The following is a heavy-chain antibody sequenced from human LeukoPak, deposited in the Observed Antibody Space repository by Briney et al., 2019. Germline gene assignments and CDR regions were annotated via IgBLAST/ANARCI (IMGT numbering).Heavy chain of an antibody. Sequence: GGSLRLSCAASGFTVSSNYMGWVRQAPGKGLEWVSVIYSGGYTYYADSVKGRFTISRDNSKNTLYLQMNSLRAEDTAVYYCARDKGAYGSDYGMDVWGQGTTVTVSS. J-gene: IGHJ6*02. CDR2: IYSGGYT. CDR1: GFTVSSNY. CDR3: ARDKGAYGSDYGMDV. V-gene: IGHV3-66*01. D-gene: IGHD3-10*01.